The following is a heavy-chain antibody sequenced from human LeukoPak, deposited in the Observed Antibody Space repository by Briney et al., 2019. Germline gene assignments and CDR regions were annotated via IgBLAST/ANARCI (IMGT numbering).Heavy chain of an antibody. D-gene: IGHD6-19*01. CDR1: GGSISSYY. V-gene: IGHV4-59*01. CDR3: ARETAVAGPFFDY. Sequence: KTSETLSLTCTVSGGSISSYYWSWIRQPPGKGLEWIGYIYYSGSTNYNPSLKSRVTISVDTSKNQFSLKLSSVTAADTAVYYCARETAVAGPFFDYWGQGTLVTVSS. CDR2: IYYSGST. J-gene: IGHJ4*02.